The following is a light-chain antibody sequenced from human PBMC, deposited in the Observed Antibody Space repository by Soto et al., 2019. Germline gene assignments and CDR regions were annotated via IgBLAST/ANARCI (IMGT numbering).Light chain of an antibody. CDR2: EGT. Sequence: QSALTQPASVSGSPGQSITISCTGTSSDVGSYNLVSWYQQHPGKAPKLMIYEGTTRPSGVSNRFSGSKSGNTASLTISGLQAEDEAHYYCSSYAGRVVFGGGTKVTVL. V-gene: IGLV2-23*01. J-gene: IGLJ2*01. CDR3: SSYAGRVV. CDR1: SSDVGSYNL.